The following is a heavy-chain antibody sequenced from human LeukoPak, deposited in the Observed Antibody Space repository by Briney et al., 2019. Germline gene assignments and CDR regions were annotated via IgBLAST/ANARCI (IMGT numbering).Heavy chain of an antibody. D-gene: IGHD3-22*01. CDR1: AFTFSSYS. CDR3: ARGHYYDSSGFDY. CDR2: ISSSSSTI. J-gene: IGHJ4*02. V-gene: IGHV3-48*01. Sequence: GGSLRLSCAASAFTFSSYSMKWVRPAAGKGLEWVSYISSSSSTIYYADSVKGRFTISRDNAKNSLYLQMNSLRAEDTAVYYCARGHYYDSSGFDYWGQGTLVTVSS.